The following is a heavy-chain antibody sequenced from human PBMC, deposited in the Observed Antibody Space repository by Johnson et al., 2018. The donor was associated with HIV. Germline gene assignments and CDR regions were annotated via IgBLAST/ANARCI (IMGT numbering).Heavy chain of an antibody. CDR2: ISGSGGST. Sequence: EQLVESGGGLVQPGGSLRLSCAASGFAFSSYAVTWVRQTSGKGLEWVSAISGSGGSTYYADSVKGRFTISRDNSKRTLYLQMNSLRAEDTAVYYCARACRDGYTCDVYDSWGQGTMLTVYS. V-gene: IGHV3-23*04. D-gene: IGHD5-24*01. CDR3: ARACRDGYTCDVYDS. CDR1: GFAFSSYA. J-gene: IGHJ3*02.